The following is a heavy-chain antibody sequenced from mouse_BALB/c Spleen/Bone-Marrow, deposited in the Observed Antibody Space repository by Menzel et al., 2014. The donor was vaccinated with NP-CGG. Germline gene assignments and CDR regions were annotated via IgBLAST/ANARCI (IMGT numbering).Heavy chain of an antibody. J-gene: IGHJ4*01. CDR3: ARYYGQGAMDY. Sequence: VQLQQSGPELVKPGASVKISCKASGYSFTGYFMNWVMQSHGKSLEWLGRINPYNGDTFYNQKFKGKATLTVDKSSSTAHMELRSLASEDSAVYYCARYYGQGAMDYWGQGTSVTVSS. D-gene: IGHD1-2*01. CDR2: INPYNGDT. CDR1: GYSFTGYF. V-gene: IGHV1-20*02.